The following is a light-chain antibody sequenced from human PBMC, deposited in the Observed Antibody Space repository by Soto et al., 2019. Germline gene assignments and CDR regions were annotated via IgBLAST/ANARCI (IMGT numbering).Light chain of an antibody. J-gene: IGKJ1*01. CDR2: GAF. CDR3: QQTYIIPRT. Sequence: DIQMTQSPPSLSASVGDSVTITCRASQNINSQLNWYQQKPGRAPQLLIYGAFTLQSGVPSRFSGRGSGTDFTLTISSLQYEDFASYYCQQTYIIPRTFGLGTKVEIK. V-gene: IGKV1-39*01. CDR1: QNINSQ.